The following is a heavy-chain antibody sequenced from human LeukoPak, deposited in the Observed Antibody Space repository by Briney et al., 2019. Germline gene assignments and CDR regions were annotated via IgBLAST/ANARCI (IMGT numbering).Heavy chain of an antibody. CDR3: AKLDCSSTSCQGHYYYGMDV. D-gene: IGHD2-2*01. V-gene: IGHV4-34*01. J-gene: IGHJ6*02. CDR2: INHSGST. CDR1: GGSFSGYY. Sequence: SETLSLTCAVYGGSFSGYYWSWIRQPPGKGLEWIGEINHSGSTNYNPSLKSRVTISVDTSKNQFSLKLSSVTAADTAVYYCAKLDCSSTSCQGHYYYGMDVWGQGTTVTVSS.